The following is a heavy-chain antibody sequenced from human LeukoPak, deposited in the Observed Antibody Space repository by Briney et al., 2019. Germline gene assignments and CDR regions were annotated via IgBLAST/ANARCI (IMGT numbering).Heavy chain of an antibody. D-gene: IGHD3-16*01. J-gene: IGHJ4*02. Sequence: GGSLRLSCAASGFTFSNYWMSWVRQAPGNGPEWVANIKEDESEKNYVDSVKGRFTISRDSAKNSLYLQMSSLRDEDTAVYYCVRDFIGGHNDYWGQGTLVTVSS. CDR1: GFTFSNYW. CDR2: IKEDESEK. V-gene: IGHV3-7*01. CDR3: VRDFIGGHNDY.